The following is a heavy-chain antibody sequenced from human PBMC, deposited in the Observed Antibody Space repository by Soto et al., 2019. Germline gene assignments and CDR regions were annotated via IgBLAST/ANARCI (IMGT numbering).Heavy chain of an antibody. CDR1: GGSISSSSYY. CDR2: IYYSGST. CDR3: ARRTVNIRTFYSGLKTPCFDY. D-gene: IGHD6-19*01. V-gene: IGHV4-39*01. J-gene: IGHJ4*02. Sequence: QLQLQESGPGLVKPSETLSLTCAVSGGSISSSSYYWGWIRQPPGKVLEWLGSIYYSGSTYYTQSLQSRVAISVDSSKNQFSLKLNSVTAADTAVYYCARRTVNIRTFYSGLKTPCFDYWGQGTLVTVSS.